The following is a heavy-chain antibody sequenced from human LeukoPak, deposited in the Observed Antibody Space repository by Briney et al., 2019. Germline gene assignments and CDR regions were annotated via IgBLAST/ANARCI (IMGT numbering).Heavy chain of an antibody. CDR2: IYPGDSDT. V-gene: IGHV5-51*01. Sequence: GESLKISCKGSGYSFTSYWIGWVRQMPGKGLEWMGIIYPGDSDTRYSPSFQGQVTISADKSIGTAYLQWSSLKASDTAMYYCARQENYYDSSGYYSFDYWGQGTLVTVSS. CDR1: GYSFTSYW. CDR3: ARQENYYDSSGYYSFDY. J-gene: IGHJ4*02. D-gene: IGHD3-22*01.